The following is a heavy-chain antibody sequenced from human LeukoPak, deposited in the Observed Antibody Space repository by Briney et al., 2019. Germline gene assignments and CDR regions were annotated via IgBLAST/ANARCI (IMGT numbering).Heavy chain of an antibody. V-gene: IGHV3-33*01. CDR3: TRDSGIAVAGTEYYGMGV. CDR1: GFTFSSYG. J-gene: IGHJ6*02. CDR2: IWYDGSNK. D-gene: IGHD6-19*01. Sequence: GGSLRLSCAASGFTFSSYGMHWVRQAPGKGLEWVAVIWYDGSNKYYADSVKGRFTISRDNSKNTLYLQMNSLRAEDTAVYYCTRDSGIAVAGTEYYGMGVWGQGTTVTVSS.